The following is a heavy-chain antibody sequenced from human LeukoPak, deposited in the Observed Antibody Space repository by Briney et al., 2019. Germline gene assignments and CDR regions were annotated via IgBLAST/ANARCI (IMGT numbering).Heavy chain of an antibody. Sequence: GGSLRLSCAASGFTFDDYAMHWVRQAPGKGLEWVSGISWNSGSIGYADSVKGRFTISRDNAKNSLYLQMNSLRAEDTALYYCAKGQGSYGPYDMDVWGQGTTVTVS. CDR1: GFTFDDYA. J-gene: IGHJ6*02. CDR2: ISWNSGSI. V-gene: IGHV3-9*01. CDR3: AKGQGSYGPYDMDV. D-gene: IGHD5-18*01.